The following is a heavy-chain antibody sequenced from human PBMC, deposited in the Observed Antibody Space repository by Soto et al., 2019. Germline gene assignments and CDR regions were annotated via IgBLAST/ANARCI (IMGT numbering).Heavy chain of an antibody. CDR3: ARDNGYGHFDS. J-gene: IGHJ4*02. CDR2: MFYSGST. CDR1: GASISSGRAY. Sequence: SETLSLTCTVSGASISSGRAYWSWISQHPGKGLEWIGYMFYSGSTYYHPSLKSRVNISADTSKNQFSLRLTSVTPADTAVYYCARDNGYGHFDSWGQGTLVTVSS. D-gene: IGHD5-12*01. V-gene: IGHV4-31*03.